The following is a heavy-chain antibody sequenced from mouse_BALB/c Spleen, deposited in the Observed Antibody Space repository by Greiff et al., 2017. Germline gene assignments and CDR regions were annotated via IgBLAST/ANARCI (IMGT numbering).Heavy chain of an antibody. Sequence: EVQLVESGGGLVQPGGSLRLSCATSGFTFTDYYMSWVRQPPGKALEWLGFIRNKANGYTTEYSASVKGRFTISRDNSQSILYLQMNTLRAEDSATYYCARDIYGKGYFDYWGQGTTLTVSS. V-gene: IGHV7-3*02. J-gene: IGHJ2*01. CDR2: IRNKANGYTT. CDR3: ARDIYGKGYFDY. CDR1: GFTFTDYY. D-gene: IGHD2-1*01.